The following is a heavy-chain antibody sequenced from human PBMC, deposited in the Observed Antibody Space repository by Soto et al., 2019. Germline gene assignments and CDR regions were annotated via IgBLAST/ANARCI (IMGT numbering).Heavy chain of an antibody. CDR2: IYPGDSDT. D-gene: IGHD2-2*02. CDR1: GYSFTSYW. Sequence: HGESLKISCKGSGYSFTSYWIGWVRQMPGKGLEWMGIIYPGDSDTRYSPSFQGQVTISADKSISTAYLQWSSLKASDTAMYYCALVGGKDIVVVPAAIRLGDYYGMDVWGQGTTVTVSS. J-gene: IGHJ6*02. V-gene: IGHV5-51*01. CDR3: ALVGGKDIVVVPAAIRLGDYYGMDV.